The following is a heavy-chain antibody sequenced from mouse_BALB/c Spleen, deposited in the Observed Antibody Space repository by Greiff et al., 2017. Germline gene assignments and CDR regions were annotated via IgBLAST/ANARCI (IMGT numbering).Heavy chain of an antibody. CDR3: ARQGDIDYAFDY. CDR1: GFTFSSYA. V-gene: IGHV5-9-3*01. D-gene: IGHD1-1*02. J-gene: IGHJ2*01. CDR2: ISSGGSYT. Sequence: EVQLQESGGGLVKPGGSLKLSCAASGFTFSSYAMSWVRQTPEKRLEWVATISSGGSYTYYPDSVKGRFTISRDNAKNTLYLQMSSLRSEDTAMYYCARQGDIDYAFDYWGQGTTLTVSS.